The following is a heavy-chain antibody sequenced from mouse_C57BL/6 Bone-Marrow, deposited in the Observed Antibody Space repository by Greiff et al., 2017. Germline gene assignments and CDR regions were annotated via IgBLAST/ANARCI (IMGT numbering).Heavy chain of an antibody. Sequence: QVQLQQSGAELVMPGASVKLSCKASGYTFTSYWMPWVKQRPGQGLEWIGEIDPSDSYTNYNQKFKGKSTLTVDKSSSTAYMQLSSLTSEDSAVYYCARLGRGYWGQGTTLTVSS. CDR2: IDPSDSYT. D-gene: IGHD4-1*01. J-gene: IGHJ2*01. CDR3: ARLGRGY. CDR1: GYTFTSYW. V-gene: IGHV1-69*01.